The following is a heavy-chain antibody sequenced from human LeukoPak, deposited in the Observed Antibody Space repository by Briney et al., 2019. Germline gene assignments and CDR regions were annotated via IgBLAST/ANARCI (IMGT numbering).Heavy chain of an antibody. CDR3: ARDQEQQLVPNGRFDP. Sequence: GGPLRLSCAASGFTFSSYWMSWVRQAPGKGLEWVSAISGSGSTIYYADSVKGRFTISRDNAKNSLYLQMNSLRAEDTAVYYCARDQEQQLVPNGRFDPWGQGTLVTVSS. J-gene: IGHJ5*02. V-gene: IGHV3-21*04. D-gene: IGHD6-13*01. CDR1: GFTFSSYW. CDR2: ISGSGSTI.